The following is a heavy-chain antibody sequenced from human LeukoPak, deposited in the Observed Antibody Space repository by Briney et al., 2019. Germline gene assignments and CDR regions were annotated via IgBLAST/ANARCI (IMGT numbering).Heavy chain of an antibody. D-gene: IGHD3-10*01. CDR1: GFTVSGSY. V-gene: IGHV3-53*01. CDR2: VYSGGNT. J-gene: IGHJ4*02. Sequence: GGSLRLSCAASGFTVSGSYMIWVRQTPGKRLEWVSLVYSGGNTYYTDSVKGRFTISRDNSENTLYLQMNSLRTEDTAVYYCARVADYYVSGHFDYWGQGTLVTVSS. CDR3: ARVADYYVSGHFDY.